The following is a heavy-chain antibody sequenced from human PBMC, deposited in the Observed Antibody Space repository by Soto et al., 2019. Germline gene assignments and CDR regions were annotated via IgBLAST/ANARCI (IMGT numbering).Heavy chain of an antibody. D-gene: IGHD3-10*01. CDR3: GRDLSYGSGSD. J-gene: IGHJ4*02. V-gene: IGHV3-33*01. Sequence: GGSLRLSCAASGFTFSHHGMHWVRQAPGKGLQWVAAIWHDGSKKYHVDSVRGRFTISRDDSKNTLYLQMNSLRAEDTAVYYCGRDLSYGSGSDWGQGTLVTVSS. CDR1: GFTFSHHG. CDR2: IWHDGSKK.